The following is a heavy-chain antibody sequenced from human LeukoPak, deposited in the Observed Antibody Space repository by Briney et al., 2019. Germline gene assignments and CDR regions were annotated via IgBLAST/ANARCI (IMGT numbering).Heavy chain of an antibody. CDR3: ARVDPIYGMDV. D-gene: IGHD3/OR15-3a*01. V-gene: IGHV1-46*01. J-gene: IGHJ6*02. CDR2: IDPSGGST. CDR1: GYTFTSYY. Sequence: ASVKVSCKASGYTFTSYYMHWVRQAPGQGLEWMGIIDPSGGSTSYAQKFQGRVTMTRDTSTSTVYMELSSLRSEDTAVYYCARVDPIYGMDVWGQGTTVTVSS.